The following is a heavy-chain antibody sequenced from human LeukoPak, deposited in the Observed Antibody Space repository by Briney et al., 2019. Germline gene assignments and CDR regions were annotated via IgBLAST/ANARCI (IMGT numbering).Heavy chain of an antibody. J-gene: IGHJ4*02. V-gene: IGHV3-64*01. CDR3: AKEDDSSRLDY. D-gene: IGHD3-22*01. Sequence: PGGSLRLSCAASGFTFSFYPMHWVHQAPGKGLEYVTGISSNGGSTYYANSVKGRFTISRDNSKNTMYLQMGSTRADDTAVDYCAKEDDSSRLDYWGQGILVTVSS. CDR2: ISSNGGST. CDR1: GFTFSFYP.